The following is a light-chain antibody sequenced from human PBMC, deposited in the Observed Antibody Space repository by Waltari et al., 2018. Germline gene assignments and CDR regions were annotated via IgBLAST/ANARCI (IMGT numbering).Light chain of an antibody. CDR2: NDN. V-gene: IGLV1-44*01. CDR1: SSNIGSNT. CDR3: AAWDDSLNGQV. J-gene: IGLJ3*02. Sequence: QSVLTQPPSASGTPGPRVTISCAGGSSNIGSNTVNWYQHLPGTAPKLLIYNDNQRPSGVPDRFSGSKSGTSASLAISGLQSEDEVDYYCAAWDDSLNGQVFGGGTKLTVL.